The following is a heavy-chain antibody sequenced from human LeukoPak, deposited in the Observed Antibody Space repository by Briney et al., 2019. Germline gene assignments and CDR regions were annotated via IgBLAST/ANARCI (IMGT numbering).Heavy chain of an antibody. J-gene: IGHJ4*02. CDR3: ARYYYDSSYYFDY. D-gene: IGHD3-22*01. CDR1: GGSISSYY. V-gene: IGHV4-59*01. Sequence: SETLSLTCTVSGGSISSYYWSWIRQPPGKGLEWIGYVYYSGSTNYNPSLKSRVTISVDTSKNQVSLKLSSVSAADTAVYYCARYYYDSSYYFDYWGQGTLVTVSS. CDR2: VYYSGST.